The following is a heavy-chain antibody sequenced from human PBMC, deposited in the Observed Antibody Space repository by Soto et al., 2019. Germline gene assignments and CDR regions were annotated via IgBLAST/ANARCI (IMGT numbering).Heavy chain of an antibody. V-gene: IGHV5-51*01. J-gene: IGHJ5*02. D-gene: IGHD4-4*01. CDR3: ARHVGAVRSRVNWFYP. CDR2: IYPGDSDT. Sequence: RGESLKISCKGSGYSFTSYWIGWVRQMPGKGLEWMGIIYPGDSDTRYSPSFQGQVTISADKSISTAYLQWSSLKASDTAMYYCARHVGAVRSRVNWFYPWGQGTLVTVSA. CDR1: GYSFTSYW.